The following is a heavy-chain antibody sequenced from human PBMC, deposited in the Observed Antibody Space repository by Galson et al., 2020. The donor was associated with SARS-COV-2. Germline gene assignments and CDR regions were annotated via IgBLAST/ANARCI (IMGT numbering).Heavy chain of an antibody. CDR3: ARGGVGVVIRQDYYMDV. CDR1: GGTFSSYA. J-gene: IGHJ6*03. CDR2: IIPIFGTA. V-gene: IGHV1-69*13. Sequence: VKVSCKASGGTFSSYAISWVRQAPGQGLEWMGGIIPIFGTANYAQKFQGRVTITADESTSTAYMELSSLRSEDTAVYYCARGGVGVVIRQDYYMDVWGKGTTVTVSS. D-gene: IGHD3-3*01.